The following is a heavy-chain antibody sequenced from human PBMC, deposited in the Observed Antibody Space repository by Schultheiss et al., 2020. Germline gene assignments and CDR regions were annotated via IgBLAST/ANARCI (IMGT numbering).Heavy chain of an antibody. D-gene: IGHD7-27*01. CDR2: ISYSGST. CDR1: GDSIRSYY. CDR3: ARAWDYYYYGMDV. J-gene: IGHJ6*02. V-gene: IGHV4-59*01. Sequence: SETLSLTCNISGDSIRSYYWSWIRQPPGKGLEWIGYISYSGSTNYNPSVKSRVTISVDVSKNQFSLNVSSVTAADTAVYYCARAWDYYYYGMDVWGQGTTVTVSS.